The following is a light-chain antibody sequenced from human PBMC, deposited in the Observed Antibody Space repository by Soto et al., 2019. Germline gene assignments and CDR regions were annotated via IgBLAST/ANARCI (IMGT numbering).Light chain of an antibody. J-gene: IGKJ5*01. CDR2: GAS. Sequence: EIVLTQSPATLSLSPGERATLSCRASQSVSSYLAWYQQKPGQAPRLLIYGASTRATGIPARFSGSGSGTEFTLTIKSLQSEDFAIYYCKQYNNWPPTFGRGTRLENK. CDR1: QSVSSY. V-gene: IGKV3-15*01. CDR3: KQYNNWPPT.